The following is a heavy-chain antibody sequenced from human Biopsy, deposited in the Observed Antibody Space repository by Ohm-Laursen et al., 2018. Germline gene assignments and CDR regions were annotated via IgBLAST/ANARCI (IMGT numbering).Heavy chain of an antibody. CDR2: IWYDGTDK. V-gene: IGHV3-33*01. D-gene: IGHD3-10*01. CDR1: GFTFSGYG. CDR3: ARDRYYGSENYFSHYNMDV. J-gene: IGHJ6*03. Sequence: RSLRLSCAAAGFTFSGYGMHWVRQAPGKGLEWVAVIWYDGTDKFYADSVKGRFTISRDNSKNTLYLHMNSLRAADTAVYYFARDRYYGSENYFSHYNMDVWGQGTTVTVSS.